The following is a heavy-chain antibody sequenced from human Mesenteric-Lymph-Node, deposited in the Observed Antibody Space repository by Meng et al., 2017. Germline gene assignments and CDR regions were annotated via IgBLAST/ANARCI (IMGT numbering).Heavy chain of an antibody. V-gene: IGHV3-33*01. D-gene: IGHD6-13*01. Sequence: GESLKISCAASGFTFSSYGMHWVRQAPGKGLEWVAVIWYDGSNKYYADSVKGRFTISRDNSKNTLYLQMNSLRAEDTAVYYCARDYSSSSTGYFDYWGQGTLVTVSS. CDR2: IWYDGSNK. J-gene: IGHJ4*02. CDR3: ARDYSSSSTGYFDY. CDR1: GFTFSSYG.